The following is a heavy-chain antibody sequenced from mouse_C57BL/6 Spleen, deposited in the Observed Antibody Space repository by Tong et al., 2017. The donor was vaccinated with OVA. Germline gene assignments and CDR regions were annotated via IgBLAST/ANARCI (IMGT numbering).Heavy chain of an antibody. Sequence: VQLQESGAELVKPGASVKISCKASGYAFSSYWMNWVKQRPGKGLEWIGEIYPGDGDTNYNGKFKGKATITADNSNSTVYMQISSLNSEDSAVYYCARNTTVVATDYWGQGTLVTVSA. CDR3: ARNTTVVATDY. CDR2: IYPGDGDT. D-gene: IGHD1-1*01. V-gene: IGHV1-80*01. J-gene: IGHJ3*01. CDR1: GYAFSSYW.